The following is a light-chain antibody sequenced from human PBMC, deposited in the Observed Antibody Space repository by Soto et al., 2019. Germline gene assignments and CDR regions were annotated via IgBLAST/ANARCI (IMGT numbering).Light chain of an antibody. Sequence: QSALTQPASVSGSPGQSITISCTGTSSDVGGYNYVSWYQQHPGKAHTLMIYDVXIRPSGIYNRVSXSXSXXXXXLXXFGRQAEDEADYYCTSYTSSSTVLFGGGTKLTVL. V-gene: IGLV2-14*01. CDR2: DVX. CDR3: TSYTSSSTVL. J-gene: IGLJ3*02. CDR1: SSDVGGYNY.